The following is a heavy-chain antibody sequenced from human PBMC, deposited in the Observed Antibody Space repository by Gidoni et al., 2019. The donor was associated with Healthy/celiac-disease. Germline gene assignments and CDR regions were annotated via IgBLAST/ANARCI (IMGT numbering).Heavy chain of an antibody. CDR3: AKHSSGWYFFDY. D-gene: IGHD6-19*01. J-gene: IGHJ4*02. Sequence: EVQLLESGGGWVQPGGALRLYCAASGLTFSSYAMSWVRQAPGKGLEWVSAISGSAGSTYYADSVKGRFTSSRDNSKNTLYLQMNSLRAEDTAVYYCAKHSSGWYFFDYWGQGTLVTVSS. CDR1: GLTFSSYA. CDR2: ISGSAGST. V-gene: IGHV3-23*01.